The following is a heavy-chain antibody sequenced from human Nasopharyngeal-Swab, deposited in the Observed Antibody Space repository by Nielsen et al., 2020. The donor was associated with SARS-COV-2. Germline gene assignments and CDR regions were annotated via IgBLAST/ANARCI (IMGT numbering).Heavy chain of an antibody. CDR3: AKDYYDSSGYHPDAFDI. V-gene: IGHV3-23*01. CDR2: ISGSGGST. CDR1: GFTFSSYA. D-gene: IGHD3-22*01. J-gene: IGHJ3*02. Sequence: GGSLRLSCAASGFTFSSYAMSWVRQAPGKGLEWVSAISGSGGSTYYADSVKGRFTISRDKSKNTLYLQMNSLRAEDTAVYYCAKDYYDSSGYHPDAFDIWGQGTMVTVSS.